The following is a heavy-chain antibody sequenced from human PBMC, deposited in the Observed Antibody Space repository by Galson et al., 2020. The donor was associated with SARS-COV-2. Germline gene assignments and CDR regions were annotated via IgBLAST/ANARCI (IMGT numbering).Heavy chain of an antibody. D-gene: IGHD3-10*01. CDR2: ISSTGGTI. Sequence: GGSLRLSCVASGFTFSSYEMNWVRQAPGKGLEWLLFISSTGGTIFSADSVKGRFTISRDNAKDSLYLQMNSLRAEDTAVYYCARDRWVYSGLGTYHYGMDVWGPGTPVTVSS. CDR1: GFTFSSYE. V-gene: IGHV3-48*03. CDR3: ARDRWVYSGLGTYHYGMDV. J-gene: IGHJ6*02.